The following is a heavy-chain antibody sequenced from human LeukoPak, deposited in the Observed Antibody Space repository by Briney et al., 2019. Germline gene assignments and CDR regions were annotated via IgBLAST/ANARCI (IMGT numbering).Heavy chain of an antibody. CDR3: AKEVVARFLEWSYPEGYYYYMDV. CDR1: GFTFSDYY. Sequence: GGSLRLSCAASGFTFSDYYMSWIRQAPGKGLEWVAFIRYDGSNKYYADSVKGRFTISRDNSKNTLYLQMNSLRAEDTAVYYCAKEVVARFLEWSYPEGYYYYMDVWGKGTTVTVSS. D-gene: IGHD3-3*01. J-gene: IGHJ6*03. CDR2: IRYDGSNK. V-gene: IGHV3-30*02.